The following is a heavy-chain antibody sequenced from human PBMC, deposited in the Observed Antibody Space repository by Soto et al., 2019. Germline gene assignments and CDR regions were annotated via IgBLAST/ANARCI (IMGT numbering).Heavy chain of an antibody. D-gene: IGHD1-20*01. J-gene: IGHJ3*02. Sequence: GASVKVSCKASGYTFTSYAMHWVRQPPGQRLEWMGWINAGNGNTKYSQKFQGRVTITRDTSASTAYMELSSLRSEDTAVYYCARALSSVYFSTKLAIGAIHIWCQGTMGTLSS. CDR3: ARALSSVYFSTKLAIGAIHI. CDR1: GYTFTSYA. V-gene: IGHV1-3*01. CDR2: INAGNGNT.